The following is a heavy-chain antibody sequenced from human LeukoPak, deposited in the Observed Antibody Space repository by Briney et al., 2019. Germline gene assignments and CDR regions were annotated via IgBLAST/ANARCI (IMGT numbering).Heavy chain of an antibody. CDR3: ARLIGITGTTDDY. V-gene: IGHV4-39*07. Sequence: PSETLSLTCTVSGGSISSSSYYWGWLRQPPGKGLEWIGSIYYSGSTYYNPSLKSRVTISVDTSKNQFSLKLSSVTAADTAVYYCARLIGITGTTDDYWGQGTLVTVSS. CDR2: IYYSGST. CDR1: GGSISSSSYY. D-gene: IGHD1-7*01. J-gene: IGHJ4*02.